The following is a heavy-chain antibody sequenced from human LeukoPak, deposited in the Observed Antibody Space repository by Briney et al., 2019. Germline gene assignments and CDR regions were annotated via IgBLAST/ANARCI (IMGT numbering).Heavy chain of an antibody. CDR1: GYTFTTSW. V-gene: IGHV5-51*01. D-gene: IGHD6-6*01. Sequence: GESLKISCKGSGYTFTTSWIGWVRQMPGKGLEWMGIIYPADSDTRYSPSFQGQATISADKSISTAYLQWSSLKASDAAMYYCARRHSSSSDYWGQGTLVTVSS. J-gene: IGHJ4*02. CDR3: ARRHSSSSDY. CDR2: IYPADSDT.